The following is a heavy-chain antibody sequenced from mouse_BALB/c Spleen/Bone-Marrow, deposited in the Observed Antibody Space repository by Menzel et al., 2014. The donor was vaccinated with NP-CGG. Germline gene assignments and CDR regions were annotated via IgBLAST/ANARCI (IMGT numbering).Heavy chain of an antibody. V-gene: IGHV5-9-3*01. CDR3: ARHYDGYQFVY. CDR1: GFTFSSYV. D-gene: IGHD2-3*01. CDR2: ISSGGSYT. J-gene: IGHJ3*01. Sequence: VQLKDSGGGLVKPGGSLILSCAASGFTFSSYVMSWVRQTPEKRLEWVATISSGGSYTYYPDSVKGRFSISRDNAKNTISLQMGSLGSEDPATYYCARHYDGYQFVYWCQGTLSTVPA.